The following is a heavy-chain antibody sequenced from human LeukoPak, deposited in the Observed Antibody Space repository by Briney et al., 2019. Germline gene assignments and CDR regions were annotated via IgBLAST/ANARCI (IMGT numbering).Heavy chain of an antibody. Sequence: GESLKISCKASGYTFTTYWISWVRQMPGKGLEWMGRIDPSDSYTNYSPSFQGHVTISLDKSISTAYLQWSSLKASDTAMYYCTRLGEQLLVHNWFDPWGQGTLVTVSS. J-gene: IGHJ5*02. CDR3: TRLGEQLLVHNWFDP. D-gene: IGHD3-16*01. CDR2: IDPSDSYT. CDR1: GYTFTTYW. V-gene: IGHV5-10-1*01.